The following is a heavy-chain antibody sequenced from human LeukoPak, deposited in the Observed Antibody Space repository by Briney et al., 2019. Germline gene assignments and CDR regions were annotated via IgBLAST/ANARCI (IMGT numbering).Heavy chain of an antibody. CDR3: ARNFWTGYTFDY. CDR2: TSTSGGSA. Sequence: GGSLRLSCAASGFTFSNNAMSWVRQAPGKGLEWVSATSTSGGSAYYADSVKGRFTISRDNAKNSLYLQMNSLRAEDTAVYYCARNFWTGYTFDYWGQGTLVTVSS. V-gene: IGHV3-23*01. J-gene: IGHJ4*02. D-gene: IGHD3/OR15-3a*01. CDR1: GFTFSNNA.